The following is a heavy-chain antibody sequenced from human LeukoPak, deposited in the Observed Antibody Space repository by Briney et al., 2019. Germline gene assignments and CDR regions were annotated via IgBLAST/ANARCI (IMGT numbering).Heavy chain of an antibody. D-gene: IGHD3-10*02. CDR1: GGSLSPYY. Sequence: SETLSLTCTVSGGSLSPYYWSWIRPPPGKGLEWLGYIYYSGNTEYKPSLKSRVAMSVDTSKNQFSLRLSSVTAADTAVYYCARSTGSTMFIDYWGQGTLVTVSS. J-gene: IGHJ4*02. CDR3: ARSTGSTMFIDY. V-gene: IGHV4-59*01. CDR2: IYYSGNT.